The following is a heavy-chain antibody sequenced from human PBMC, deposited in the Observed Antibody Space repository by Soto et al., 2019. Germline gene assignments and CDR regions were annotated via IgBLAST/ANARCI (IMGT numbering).Heavy chain of an antibody. J-gene: IGHJ4*02. V-gene: IGHV3-48*02. D-gene: IGHD3-22*01. CDR3: ARDRAGYYDSSGYYPSNFDY. Sequence: GGSLRLSCAASGFTFSSYSMNWVRQAPGKGLEWASYISSSSSTIYYADSVKGRFTISRDNAKNSLYLQMNSLRDEDTAVYYCARDRAGYYDSSGYYPSNFDYWGQGTLVTVSS. CDR1: GFTFSSYS. CDR2: ISSSSSTI.